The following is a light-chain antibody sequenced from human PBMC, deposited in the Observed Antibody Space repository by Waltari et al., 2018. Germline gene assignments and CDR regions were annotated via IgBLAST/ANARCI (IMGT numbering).Light chain of an antibody. CDR2: GAS. V-gene: IGKV3-20*01. CDR3: QRYGSSPLVS. CDR1: QSVTSNY. J-gene: IGKJ3*01. Sequence: EIVLTQSPGTLSLSPGERATRSCRASQSVTSNYLAWYQQKPGQPPSLLIYGASTRATGIPDRFSGSGSGTDFTLTISSVEPEDFAVYYCQRYGSSPLVSFGPGTKVDIK.